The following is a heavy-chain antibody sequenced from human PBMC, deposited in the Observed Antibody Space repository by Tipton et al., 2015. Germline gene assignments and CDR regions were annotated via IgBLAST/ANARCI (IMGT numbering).Heavy chain of an antibody. CDR3: ARARGRHGGLFDS. CDR1: GGSISSSSYY. D-gene: IGHD4-23*01. J-gene: IGHJ5*01. CDR2: LYFSGST. V-gene: IGHV4-39*07. Sequence: TLSLTCTVSGGSISSSSYYWAWIRQPPGKGLEWIGSLYFSGSTYYNPSLKSRVTISVDTSKNQFSLKLTSVTAADTAMYYCARARGRHGGLFDSWGQGILVTVSS.